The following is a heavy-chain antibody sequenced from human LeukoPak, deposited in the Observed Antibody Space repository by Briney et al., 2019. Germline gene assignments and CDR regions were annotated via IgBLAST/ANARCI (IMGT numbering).Heavy chain of an antibody. CDR3: VKDLDSSSWYYFDY. CDR2: ISSNGGST. D-gene: IGHD6-13*01. Sequence: GGSLRLSCSASGFTFSSYAMHWVRQAPGKGLEYVSAISSNGGSTYYADSVKGRFTISRDNSKNTLYLQMSSLRAEDTAVHYCVKDLDSSSWYYFDYWGQGTLVTVSS. V-gene: IGHV3-64D*06. J-gene: IGHJ4*02. CDR1: GFTFSSYA.